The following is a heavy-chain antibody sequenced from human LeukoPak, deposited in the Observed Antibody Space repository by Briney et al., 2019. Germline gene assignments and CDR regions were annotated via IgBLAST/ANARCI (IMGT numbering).Heavy chain of an antibody. J-gene: IGHJ4*02. V-gene: IGHV4-61*02. D-gene: IGHD5-18*01. CDR1: GGSISSGSYY. Sequence: PSQTLSLTCTVSGGSISSGSYYWNWIRQPAGKGLEWVGRIYTRGNTNYNPSLKSRVTISLDTSKNQVSLKLSSVTAADTAVYYCARQIAHGYNYALDSWGQGTLVTVSS. CDR3: ARQIAHGYNYALDS. CDR2: IYTRGNT.